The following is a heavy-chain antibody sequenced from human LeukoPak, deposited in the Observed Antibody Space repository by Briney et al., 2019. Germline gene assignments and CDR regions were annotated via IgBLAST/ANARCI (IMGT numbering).Heavy chain of an antibody. D-gene: IGHD1-26*01. CDR2: IGTAGDT. J-gene: IGHJ6*03. CDR1: GFTFSSYD. V-gene: IGHV3-13*01. CDR3: ARSGVGSDRYYMDV. Sequence: GGSLRLSCAASGFTFSSYDMHWVRQATGKGLEWVSAIGTAGDTYYPGSVKGRFTISRENAKNSLYLQMNSLRAGDTAVYYCARSGVGSDRYYMDVWGKGTTVTVSS.